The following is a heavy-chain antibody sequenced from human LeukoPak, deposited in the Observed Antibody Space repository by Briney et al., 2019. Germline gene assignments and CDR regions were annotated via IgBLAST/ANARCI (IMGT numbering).Heavy chain of an antibody. V-gene: IGHV1-69*13. CDR1: GYTFTSYG. Sequence: GASVKVSCKASGYTFTSYGISWVRQAPGQGLEWMGGIIPMSSTTKYAQNFQGRVTITADESTGTAFMELSSLRPEDTAVHYCARPRTYYDSWSGYPPFDYWGQGTLVTVSS. CDR2: IIPMSSTT. D-gene: IGHD3-3*01. J-gene: IGHJ4*02. CDR3: ARPRTYYDSWSGYPPFDY.